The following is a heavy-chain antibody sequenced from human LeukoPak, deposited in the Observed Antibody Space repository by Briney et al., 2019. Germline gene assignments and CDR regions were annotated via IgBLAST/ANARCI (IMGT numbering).Heavy chain of an antibody. CDR3: ARAPIEYSSSSWFDP. V-gene: IGHV1-69*13. D-gene: IGHD6-6*01. J-gene: IGHJ5*02. CDR2: IIPIFGTA. CDR1: GGTFSSYA. Sequence: SVKVTCKASGGTFSSYAISWVRQAPGQGLEWMGGIIPIFGTANYAQKFQGRVTITADESTSTAYMELSSLRSEDTAVYYCARAPIEYSSSSWFDPWGQGTLVTVSS.